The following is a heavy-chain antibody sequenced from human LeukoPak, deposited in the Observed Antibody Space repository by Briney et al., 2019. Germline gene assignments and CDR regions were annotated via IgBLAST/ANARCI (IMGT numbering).Heavy chain of an antibody. D-gene: IGHD3-22*01. V-gene: IGHV7-4-1*04. CDR1: GYIFTHYA. Sequence: GASVKVSCKASGYIFTHYAMSWVRQAPGQGLEWMGWINTNTGNPTYAQDFTGRFVFSLDTSVSMAYLQISSLKAEDTAVYFCASSVKDYYYDSGGSWTDEYFQHWGQGTLVTVSS. J-gene: IGHJ1*01. CDR2: INTNTGNP. CDR3: ASSVKDYYYDSGGSWTDEYFQH.